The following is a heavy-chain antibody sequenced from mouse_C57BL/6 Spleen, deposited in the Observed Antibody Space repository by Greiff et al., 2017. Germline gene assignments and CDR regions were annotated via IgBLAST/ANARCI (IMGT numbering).Heavy chain of an antibody. V-gene: IGHV1-59*01. J-gene: IGHJ2*01. CDR2: IDPSDSYT. CDR1: GYTFTSYW. Sequence: QVQLQQSGAELVRPGTSVKLSCKASGYTFTSYWMHWVKQTPGQGLEWIGVIDPSDSYTNYNQKFKGKATLTVDTSSSTAYMQLSSLTSEDSAVYYCASYSNYYGSSLDYWGQGTTLTVSS. CDR3: ASYSNYYGSSLDY. D-gene: IGHD1-1*01.